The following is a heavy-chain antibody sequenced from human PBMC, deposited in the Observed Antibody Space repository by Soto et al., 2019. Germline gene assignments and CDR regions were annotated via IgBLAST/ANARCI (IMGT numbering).Heavy chain of an antibody. CDR2: IIPIIGTA. Sequence: QVQLVQSGAEVKKPGSSVKVSCKASGGTFNNYAISWVRQAPGQGLEWMGGIIPIIGTADYAHKLQGRLAIGADESTGTTFMALSSLRSEATALYYCARGGVDVVATSAFDYWGQGTLVTVSS. D-gene: IGHD5-12*01. J-gene: IGHJ4*02. V-gene: IGHV1-69*01. CDR1: GGTFNNYA. CDR3: ARGGVDVVATSAFDY.